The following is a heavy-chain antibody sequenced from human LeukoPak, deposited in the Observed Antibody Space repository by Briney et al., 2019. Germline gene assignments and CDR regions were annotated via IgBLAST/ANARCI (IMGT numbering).Heavy chain of an antibody. D-gene: IGHD4-11*01. CDR1: GGSISSSGYS. CDR2: IYHSGST. Sequence: SETLSLTCAVSGGSISSSGYSWSWLRQPPGKGLEWIGYIYHSGSTYYNPSLKSRVTISVDRSKNQFSLKLSSVTAADTAVYYCARGAYSNGGYYYYGMDVWGQGTTVTVSS. J-gene: IGHJ6*02. CDR3: ARGAYSNGGYYYYGMDV. V-gene: IGHV4-30-2*01.